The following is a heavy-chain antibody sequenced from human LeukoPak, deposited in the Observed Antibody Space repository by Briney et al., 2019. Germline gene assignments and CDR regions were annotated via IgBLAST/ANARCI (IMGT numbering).Heavy chain of an antibody. D-gene: IGHD3-9*01. CDR2: ISSSSSYI. CDR3: ARDQGGKYFDWLLNY. V-gene: IGHV3-21*01. Sequence: SGGSLRLSCAASGFTFSSYSMTWVRQAPGKGLEWVSSISSSSSYIYYADSVKGRFTISRDNAKNSLYLQMNSLRAEDTAVYYCARDQGGKYFDWLLNYWGQGTLVTVSS. CDR1: GFTFSSYS. J-gene: IGHJ4*02.